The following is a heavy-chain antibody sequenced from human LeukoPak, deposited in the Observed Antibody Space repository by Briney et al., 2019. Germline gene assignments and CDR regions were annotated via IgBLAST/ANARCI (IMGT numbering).Heavy chain of an antibody. CDR1: GGTFSSYT. Sequence: GASVKLSCKASGGTFSSYTISWVPQAPGQGLEWMGRIIPILGIANYAQKFQGRVTITSDKSTSTAYMALSSLRAEDTAVYYCASKNEYSNYDYWGQGTLVTVSS. CDR2: IIPILGIA. V-gene: IGHV1-69*02. J-gene: IGHJ4*02. CDR3: ASKNEYSNYDY. D-gene: IGHD4-11*01.